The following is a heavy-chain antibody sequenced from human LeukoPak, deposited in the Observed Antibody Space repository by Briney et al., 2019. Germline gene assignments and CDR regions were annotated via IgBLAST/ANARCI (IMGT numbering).Heavy chain of an antibody. CDR1: GFTFSTYW. J-gene: IGHJ4*02. Sequence: GGSLRLSCVASGFTFSTYWMSWVRQTPGKRLEWVANIKPDGSEKYYVDSVKGRFTISRDNAKNSLYLQVNSLRAEDTAVYYCAKGGKWDVTPFDYWGQGTLVTVSS. CDR2: IKPDGSEK. V-gene: IGHV3-7*03. CDR3: AKGGKWDVTPFDY. D-gene: IGHD1-26*01.